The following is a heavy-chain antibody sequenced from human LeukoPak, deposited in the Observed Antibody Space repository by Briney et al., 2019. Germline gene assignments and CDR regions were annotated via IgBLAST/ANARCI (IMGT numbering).Heavy chain of an antibody. V-gene: IGHV3-30-3*01. CDR1: GFTFSSYA. CDR3: AKSDYGDYHGYFDY. CDR2: ISYDGSNK. J-gene: IGHJ4*02. D-gene: IGHD4-17*01. Sequence: GRSLRLSCAASGFTFSSYAMHWVRQAPGKGLEWVAVISYDGSNKYYADSVKGRFTISRDNSKNTLYLQMNSLRAEDTAVYYCAKSDYGDYHGYFDYWGQGTLVTVSS.